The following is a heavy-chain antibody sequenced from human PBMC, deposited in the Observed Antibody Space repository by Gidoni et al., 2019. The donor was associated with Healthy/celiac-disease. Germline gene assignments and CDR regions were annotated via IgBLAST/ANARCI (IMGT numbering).Heavy chain of an antibody. J-gene: IGHJ4*02. Sequence: QVQLVESGGGVVQPGGSRRLAGAAAGFTVSSYGMHWVRQAPGKGLEWVAFIRYDGSNKYYADSVKGRFTISRDNSKNTLYLQMNSLRAEDTAVYYCAKPDRFLAWLLSIDYWGQGTLVTVSS. D-gene: IGHD3-3*01. V-gene: IGHV3-30*02. CDR2: IRYDGSNK. CDR1: GFTVSSYG. CDR3: AKPDRFLAWLLSIDY.